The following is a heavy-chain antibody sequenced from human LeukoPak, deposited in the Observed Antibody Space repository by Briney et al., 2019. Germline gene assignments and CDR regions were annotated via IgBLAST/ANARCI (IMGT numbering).Heavy chain of an antibody. V-gene: IGHV1-2*02. J-gene: IGHJ4*02. CDR1: GYTFTGYY. Sequence: ASVKVSCKASGYTFTGYYMHWVRQAPGQGLEWMRWINPNSGGTNYAQKFQGRVTMTRDTSISTAYMELSRLRSDDTAVYYCATAFKYGSGSYYFDYWGQGTLVTVSS. CDR2: INPNSGGT. CDR3: ATAFKYGSGSYYFDY. D-gene: IGHD3-10*01.